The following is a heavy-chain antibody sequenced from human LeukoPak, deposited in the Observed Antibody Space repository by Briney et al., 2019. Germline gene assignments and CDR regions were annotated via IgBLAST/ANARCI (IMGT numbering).Heavy chain of an antibody. CDR1: GFTFGSYD. D-gene: IGHD1-26*01. CDR3: AKAWAAYWYFDL. V-gene: IGHV3-23*01. J-gene: IGHJ2*01. CDR2: ITYNGDST. Sequence: GGSLRLSCAASGFTFGSYDMTWVRQAPGKGLEWVSGITYNGDSTYYADSVKGRFTISRDKSKNTLYLQMNSLRAEDTAVYYCAKAWAAYWYFDLWGRGTLVTVSS.